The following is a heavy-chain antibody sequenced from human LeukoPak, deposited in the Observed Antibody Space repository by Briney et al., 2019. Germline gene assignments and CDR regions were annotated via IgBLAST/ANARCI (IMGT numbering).Heavy chain of an antibody. D-gene: IGHD3-22*01. CDR3: ARSYDSSAYFWNY. Sequence: ASVKVSCKTSGYTFTDYYMHWVRQAPGQGLEWMGWINPDTGTTNYAPKFQGRVTMTRATSISTAYMELSRLTSDDTALYFCARSYDSSAYFWNYWGQGTLVTVSS. CDR1: GYTFTDYY. CDR2: INPDTGTT. V-gene: IGHV1-2*02. J-gene: IGHJ4*02.